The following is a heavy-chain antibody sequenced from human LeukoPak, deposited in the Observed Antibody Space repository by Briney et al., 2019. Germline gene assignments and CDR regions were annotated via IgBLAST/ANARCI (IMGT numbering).Heavy chain of an antibody. J-gene: IGHJ6*03. Sequence: GGSLRLSCAASGFTFSSYEMNWVRQAPGKGLEWVSYISSSGSTIYYADSVKGRFTISRDNAKNSLYLQMNSLRAEDTAVYYCARDPMVRGVIKSYYYYMDVWGKGTTVTVSS. CDR3: ARDPMVRGVIKSYYYYMDV. D-gene: IGHD3-10*01. CDR1: GFTFSSYE. CDR2: ISSSGSTI. V-gene: IGHV3-48*03.